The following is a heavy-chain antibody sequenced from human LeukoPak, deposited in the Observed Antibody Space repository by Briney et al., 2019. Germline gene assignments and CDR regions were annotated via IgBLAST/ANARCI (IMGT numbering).Heavy chain of an antibody. CDR2: IKQDGSEK. Sequence: PSETLSLTCTVSGGSISSSSYYWGWIRQPPGKGLEWVANIKQDGSEKYYVDSVKGRFAISRDNAKNSLYLQMNSLRAEDTAVYYCARDNVEYYDILTGYYGYYFDYWGQGTLVTVSS. CDR3: ARDNVEYYDILTGYYGYYFDY. J-gene: IGHJ4*02. CDR1: GGSISSSSYY. D-gene: IGHD3-9*01. V-gene: IGHV3-7*01.